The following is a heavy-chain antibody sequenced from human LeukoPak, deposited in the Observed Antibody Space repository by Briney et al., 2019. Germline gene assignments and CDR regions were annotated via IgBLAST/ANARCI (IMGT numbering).Heavy chain of an antibody. D-gene: IGHD3-22*01. CDR3: ARVIGYYDSSGYPDY. J-gene: IGHJ4*02. CDR2: ISYDGSNK. CDR1: GFTFSSYG. V-gene: IGHV3-30*03. Sequence: PGRSLRLSCAASGFTFSSYGMHWVRQAPGKGLGWVAVISYDGSNKYYADSVKGRFTISRDNSKNTLYLQMNSLRAEDTAVYYCARVIGYYDSSGYPDYWGQGTLVTVSS.